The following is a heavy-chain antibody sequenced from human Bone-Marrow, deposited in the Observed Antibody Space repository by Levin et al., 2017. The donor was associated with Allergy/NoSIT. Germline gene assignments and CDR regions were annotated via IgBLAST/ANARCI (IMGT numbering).Heavy chain of an antibody. CDR3: VRVRWGALDAFDL. D-gene: IGHD1-26*01. Sequence: SLKISCAASGFTFEDYAMHWVRQVPVKGLEWVSGISWNSGTIGYGGSVRGRFIISRDNAQNSLYLEMNSLRSEDTALYYCVRVRWGALDAFDLWGQGTMVTVSS. J-gene: IGHJ3*01. V-gene: IGHV3-9*01. CDR2: ISWNSGTI. CDR1: GFTFEDYA.